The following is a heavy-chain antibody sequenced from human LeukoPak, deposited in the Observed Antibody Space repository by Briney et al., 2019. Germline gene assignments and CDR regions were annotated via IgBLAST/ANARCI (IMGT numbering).Heavy chain of an antibody. J-gene: IGHJ5*02. D-gene: IGHD6-6*01. Sequence: GGSLRLSCAASGFTFSSFWMSGVRQAPGKGLEGVANIKEDGSEKYYVASVKGRFTISRDNAKNSLDLQMNSLRAEDTALYYCARHVLAVRSFDPWGQGTLVTVSS. V-gene: IGHV3-7*01. CDR1: GFTFSSFW. CDR3: ARHVLAVRSFDP. CDR2: IKEDGSEK.